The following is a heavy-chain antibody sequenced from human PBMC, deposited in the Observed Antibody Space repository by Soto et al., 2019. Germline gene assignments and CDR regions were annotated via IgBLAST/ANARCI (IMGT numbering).Heavy chain of an antibody. V-gene: IGHV4-34*01. Sequence: QVQLQQWGAGLLKPSETLSLTCAVYGGSFSGYYWSWIRQPPGKGLEWIGEINHSGSTNYNPSLKRRVTISVDTSKNQFSLKLSSVTAADTAVYYCARTVGRGSRAAAGQGWYFDLWGRGTLVTVSS. D-gene: IGHD6-13*01. CDR1: GGSFSGYY. CDR2: INHSGST. J-gene: IGHJ2*01. CDR3: ARTVGRGSRAAAGQGWYFDL.